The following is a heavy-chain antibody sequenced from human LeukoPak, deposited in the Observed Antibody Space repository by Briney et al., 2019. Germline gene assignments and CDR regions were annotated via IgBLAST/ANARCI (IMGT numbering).Heavy chain of an antibody. J-gene: IGHJ5*02. Sequence: SETLSLTCTVSGGSITTYYWSWIRQPPGKGLEWIAYIYNTGSTNYNPSLKSRVTISVDTSKNQVSLKLSFVTAADTAVYYCARHYSITGGRLSGYWLDPWGQGTLVTVSS. CDR3: ARHYSITGGRLSGYWLDP. D-gene: IGHD7-27*01. CDR2: IYNTGST. CDR1: GGSITTYY. V-gene: IGHV4-59*08.